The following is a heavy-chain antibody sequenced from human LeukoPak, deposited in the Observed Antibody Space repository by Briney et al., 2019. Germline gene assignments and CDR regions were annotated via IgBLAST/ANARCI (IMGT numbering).Heavy chain of an antibody. Sequence: GGSLRLSRAASGFSLSSYWMHWVRQAPGRGLVWVSRLNSDGGGGTYADFVKGRFTISRDNAKNTLYLQMNSLSAEDTAVYFCARSSYPLHFDYWGQGTLVTVSS. CDR2: LNSDGGGG. CDR1: GFSLSSYW. J-gene: IGHJ4*02. CDR3: ARSSYPLHFDY. V-gene: IGHV3-74*01.